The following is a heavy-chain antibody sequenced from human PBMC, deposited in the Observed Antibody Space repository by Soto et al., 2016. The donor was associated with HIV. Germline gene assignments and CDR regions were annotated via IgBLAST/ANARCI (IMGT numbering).Heavy chain of an antibody. CDR3: ARGPDYGLLYYFDY. J-gene: IGHJ4*02. CDR2: ISPYTGNT. D-gene: IGHD4-17*01. V-gene: IGHV1-18*01. CDR1: GYTFNSYS. Sequence: QVQVVQSGAEVKEPGASVKVSCKTSGYTFNSYSISWVRQAPGQGLEWVGWISPYTGNTYYTQRLQGRVTMTTDTSTSTAYMELGSLRSDDTAVYYCARGPDYGLLYYFDYWGQGTLVTVSS.